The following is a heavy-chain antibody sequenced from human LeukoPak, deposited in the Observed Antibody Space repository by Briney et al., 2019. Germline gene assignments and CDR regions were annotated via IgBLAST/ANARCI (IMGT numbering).Heavy chain of an antibody. CDR2: IYYSGST. CDR1: GGSISSTSYY. CDR3: ARRGYRGYDPNWFDP. V-gene: IGHV4-39*01. D-gene: IGHD5-12*01. J-gene: IGHJ5*02. Sequence: PSETLSLTCTVSGGSISSTSYYWGWIRQPPGKGLEWIGSIYYSGSTYYNASLKSRVTISVDTSKNQFSLKLSFVTAADTAVYYCARRGYRGYDPNWFDPWGQGILVTVSS.